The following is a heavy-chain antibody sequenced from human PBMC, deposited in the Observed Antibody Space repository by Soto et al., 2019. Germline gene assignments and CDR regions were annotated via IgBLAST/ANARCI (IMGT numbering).Heavy chain of an antibody. J-gene: IGHJ4*02. CDR1: GFTFNIYG. CDR3: AKDQASGQGSFDS. Sequence: GGSLRLSCAASGFTFNIYGMHWVRQAPDKGLEWVALISYDGSNQYYADSVKGRLTISRDNSKNTLFLQMNSLRADDTAVYYCAKDQASGQGSFDSWGQGTLVTVSS. V-gene: IGHV3-30*18. CDR2: ISYDGSNQ.